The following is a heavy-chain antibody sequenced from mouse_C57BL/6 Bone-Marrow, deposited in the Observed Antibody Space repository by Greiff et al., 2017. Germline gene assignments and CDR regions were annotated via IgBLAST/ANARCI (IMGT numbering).Heavy chain of an antibody. V-gene: IGHV1-26*01. CDR2: INPNNGGT. CDR1: GYTFTDYY. D-gene: IGHD2-5*01. CDR3: APRHYSNLFWYCDV. Sequence: EVQLQQSGPELVKPGASVKISCKASGYTFTDYYMNWVKQSHGKSLEWIGDINPNNGGTSYNQKFKGNATLTVDKSSSTAYMELRSLTSEDSAVYYCAPRHYSNLFWYCDVWGTGTTVTVSS. J-gene: IGHJ1*03.